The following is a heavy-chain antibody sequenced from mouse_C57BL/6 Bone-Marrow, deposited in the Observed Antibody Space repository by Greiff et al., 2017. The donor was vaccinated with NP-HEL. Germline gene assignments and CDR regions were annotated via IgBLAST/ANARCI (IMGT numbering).Heavy chain of an antibody. CDR3: ARHSYYYGSSYAMDY. J-gene: IGHJ4*01. D-gene: IGHD1-1*01. Sequence: EVKLVESGGGLVKPGGSLKLSCAASGFTFSSYTMSWVRQTPEKRLEWVATISGGGGNTYYPDSVKGRFTISRDNAKNTLYLQMSSLRSEDTALYYCARHSYYYGSSYAMDYWGQGTSVTVSS. CDR1: GFTFSSYT. V-gene: IGHV5-9*01. CDR2: ISGGGGNT.